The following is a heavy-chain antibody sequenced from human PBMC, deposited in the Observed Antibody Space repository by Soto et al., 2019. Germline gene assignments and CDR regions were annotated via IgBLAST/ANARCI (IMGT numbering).Heavy chain of an antibody. J-gene: IGHJ5*02. Sequence: SETLSLTCTVSGGSISSYYWSWIRQPPGKGLEWIGYIYYSGSTNYNPSLKSRVTISVDTSKNQFSLKLSSVTAADTAVYYCARMYYDFWSGDIRWFDPWGQGTLVTVSS. CDR1: GGSISSYY. D-gene: IGHD3-3*01. V-gene: IGHV4-59*01. CDR3: ARMYYDFWSGDIRWFDP. CDR2: IYYSGST.